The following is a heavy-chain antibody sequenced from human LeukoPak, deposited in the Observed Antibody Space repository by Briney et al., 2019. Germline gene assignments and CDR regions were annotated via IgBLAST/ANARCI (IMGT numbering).Heavy chain of an antibody. J-gene: IGHJ4*02. D-gene: IGHD5-18*01. CDR3: ARDYTAMVTSRIEPPRD. V-gene: IGHV1-69*05. CDR2: IIPIFGTA. Sequence: GASVKVSCKASGGTFSSYAISWVRQAPGQGLEWMGRIIPIFGTANYVHKFQGRVTITTAESTSTAYMELSSLRSEDKAVYYCARDYTAMVTSRIEPPRDWGPGTLVTVSS. CDR1: GGTFSSYA.